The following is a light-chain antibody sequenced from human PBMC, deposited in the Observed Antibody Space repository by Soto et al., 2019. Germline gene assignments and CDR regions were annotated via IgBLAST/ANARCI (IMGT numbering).Light chain of an antibody. CDR3: QAWDSGTVV. Sequence: QLVLTQSPSASASLGASVKLTCTLSSGHSSYAIAWHQQQPEKGPRYLMKLNSDGSHSKGDGIPDLFSGSSSGAERYLTISSLQSEDESEYYCQAWDSGTVVFGGGTKVTVL. V-gene: IGLV4-69*01. CDR2: LNSDGSH. J-gene: IGLJ2*01. CDR1: SGHSSYA.